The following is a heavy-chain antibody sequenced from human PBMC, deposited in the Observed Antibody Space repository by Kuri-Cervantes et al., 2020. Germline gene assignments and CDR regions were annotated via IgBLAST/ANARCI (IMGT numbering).Heavy chain of an antibody. CDR3: AKGSDSGYDQDY. J-gene: IGHJ4*02. CDR1: GFTFSDYY. D-gene: IGHD5-12*01. V-gene: IGHV3-23*01. Sequence: GESLKISCAASGFTFSDYYMSWIRQAPGKGLEWVSSMSPSDGYPYYADSVKGRFTISRDNSKNTLFLQMNSLRAEDTAVYYCAKGSDSGYDQDYWGQGSLVTVSS. CDR2: MSPSDGYP.